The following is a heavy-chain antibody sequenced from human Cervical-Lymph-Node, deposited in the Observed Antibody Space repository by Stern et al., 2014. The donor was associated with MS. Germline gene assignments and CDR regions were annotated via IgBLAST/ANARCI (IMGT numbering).Heavy chain of an antibody. D-gene: IGHD4-23*01. CDR3: ARGRGGNYRYYFDY. CDR1: GFTFSSYS. V-gene: IGHV3-21*01. Sequence: DVQLVESGGGLVKPGWSLRLSCAASGFTFSSYSMNWVRQAPGKGLEWVASISSGGSYIYYADSLKGRFTISRDNAKNSLYLQMNSLRAEDTAVYYCARGRGGNYRYYFDYWGQGTLVTVSS. CDR2: ISSGGSYI. J-gene: IGHJ4*02.